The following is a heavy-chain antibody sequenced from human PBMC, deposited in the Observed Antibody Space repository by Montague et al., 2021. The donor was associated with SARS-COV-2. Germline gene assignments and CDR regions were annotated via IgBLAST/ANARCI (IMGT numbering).Heavy chain of an antibody. Sequence: SETLSLTCAVHGGSFSTYSWNWIRQPPGKGLEWIGEIHHGGSTNYNPSLKSRVTISADTSKNQLSLKLTSVAAADTAVYYCARLGDGVEPSPILGDGPYYSYYYMDVWGKGTTVTVSS. CDR1: GGSFSTYS. D-gene: IGHD1-1*01. J-gene: IGHJ6*03. CDR2: IHHGGST. V-gene: IGHV4-34*01. CDR3: ARLGDGVEPSPILGDGPYYSYYYMDV.